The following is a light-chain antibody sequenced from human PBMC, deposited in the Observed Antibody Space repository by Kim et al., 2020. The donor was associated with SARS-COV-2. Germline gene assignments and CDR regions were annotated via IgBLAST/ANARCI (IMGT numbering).Light chain of an antibody. Sequence: SYELTQPPSVSVSPGQTARVTCSGDNLGDRYVSWYQQKPGQSPVLVIYQDTKRPSGIPERFSGSNSGNTATLTISGTQAMDEADYYCQAWDSTYVFGTGTMVTVL. CDR3: QAWDSTYV. CDR2: QDT. J-gene: IGLJ1*01. V-gene: IGLV3-1*01. CDR1: NLGDRY.